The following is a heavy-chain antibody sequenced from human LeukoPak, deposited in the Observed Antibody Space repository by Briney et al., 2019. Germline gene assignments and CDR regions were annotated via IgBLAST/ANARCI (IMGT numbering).Heavy chain of an antibody. CDR3: AKDLRSKWELSYYFDY. J-gene: IGHJ4*02. CDR2: ISGSGGST. V-gene: IGHV3-23*01. Sequence: HTGGSLRLSCAAPGFTFSSYAMSWVRQAPGKGLEWVSAISGSGGSTYYADSVKGRFTISRDNSKNTLYLQMNSLRAEDTAVYYCAKDLRSKWELSYYFDYWGQGTLVTVSS. D-gene: IGHD1-26*01. CDR1: GFTFSSYA.